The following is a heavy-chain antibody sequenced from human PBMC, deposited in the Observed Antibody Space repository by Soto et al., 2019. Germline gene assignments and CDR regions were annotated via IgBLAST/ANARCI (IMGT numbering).Heavy chain of an antibody. V-gene: IGHV3-21*01. CDR2: ISSSSSYI. CDR1: GFTFSSYG. J-gene: IGHJ3*02. Sequence: GGSLRLSCAASGFTFSSYGMNWVRQAPGKGLEWVSSISSSSSYIYYADSVKGRFTISRDNAKNSLYLQMNSLRAEDTAVYYCARVGIAVAGNMYRAFDIWGQGTMVTVSS. D-gene: IGHD6-19*01. CDR3: ARVGIAVAGNMYRAFDI.